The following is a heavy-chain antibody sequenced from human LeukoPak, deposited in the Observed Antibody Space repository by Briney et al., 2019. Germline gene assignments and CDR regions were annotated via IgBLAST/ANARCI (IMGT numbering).Heavy chain of an antibody. J-gene: IGHJ6*03. Sequence: GGSLRLSCAAAGFTVSSNYMSWVRQAPGKGLEWVSVIYSGGSTYYADSVKGRFTISRDNSKNSLYLQMNSLRAEDTAVYYCARGFYCSSTSCYSHMDVWGKGTTVTVSS. V-gene: IGHV3-66*01. CDR2: IYSGGST. CDR1: GFTVSSNY. D-gene: IGHD2-2*01. CDR3: ARGFYCSSTSCYSHMDV.